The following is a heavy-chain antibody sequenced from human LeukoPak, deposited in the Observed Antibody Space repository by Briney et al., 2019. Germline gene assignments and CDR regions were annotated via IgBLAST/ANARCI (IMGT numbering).Heavy chain of an antibody. D-gene: IGHD4-17*01. CDR3: AKGRNEDGDAALNY. CDR2: ISASSTTI. V-gene: IGHV3-48*01. J-gene: IGHJ4*02. Sequence: GGSLRLSCAASGFTFSSYSMNWVRQAPGKGLEWVSYISASSTTINYADSVKGRFTISRDNSKNTLYLQMNSLRAEDTAAYHCAKGRNEDGDAALNYWGQGTLVTVSS. CDR1: GFTFSSYS.